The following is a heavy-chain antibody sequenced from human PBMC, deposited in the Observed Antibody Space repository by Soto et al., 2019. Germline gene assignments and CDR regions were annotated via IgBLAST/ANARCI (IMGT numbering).Heavy chain of an antibody. CDR1: GFTFSNYW. D-gene: IGHD3-10*01. CDR2: IKQDGSER. Sequence: PGGSLRLSCAASGFTFSNYWMSWVRQAPGKGLEWVANIKQDGSERFYVDSVKGRFTISRDNAKNSLYLQMNSLRAEDTGVYYCARDETYYYGSGHGGGPVPLVTVSS. CDR3: ARDETYYYGSGHG. V-gene: IGHV3-7*01. J-gene: IGHJ4*02.